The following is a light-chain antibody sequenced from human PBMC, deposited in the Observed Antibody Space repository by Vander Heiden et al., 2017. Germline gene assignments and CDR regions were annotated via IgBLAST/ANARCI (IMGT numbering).Light chain of an antibody. Sequence: QSALTQPASVAGSPRQSITLSCSGTRSDIGSYNLVSWFQQYPGRAPKLLIFEVNRRPSGVSSRFSGSKSGNMASLTITGLQADDEATYYCCSFAGSAVFVIFGGGTKVTVL. J-gene: IGLJ2*01. CDR2: EVN. CDR3: CSFAGSAVFVI. CDR1: RSDIGSYNL. V-gene: IGLV2-23*02.